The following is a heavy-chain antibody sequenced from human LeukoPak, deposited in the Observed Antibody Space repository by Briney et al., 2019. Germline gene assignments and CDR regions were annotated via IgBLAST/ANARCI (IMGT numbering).Heavy chain of an antibody. CDR3: ARAPPVGATAPFDY. J-gene: IGHJ4*02. D-gene: IGHD1-26*01. CDR2: IYYSGST. CDR1: GGSISSYY. Sequence: SETLSLTCTVSGGSISSYYWSWIRQPPGKGLEWIGYIYYSGSTNYNPSLKSRVTISVDTSKNQFSLKLSSVTAADTAVYYCARAPPVGATAPFDYWGQGTLVTVSS. V-gene: IGHV4-59*01.